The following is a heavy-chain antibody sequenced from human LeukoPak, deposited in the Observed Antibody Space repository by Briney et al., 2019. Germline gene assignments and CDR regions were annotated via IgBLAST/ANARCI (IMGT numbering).Heavy chain of an antibody. CDR2: INSDGSST. CDR1: GFTFSSYD. CDR3: ARVDTAMVGYFQH. D-gene: IGHD5-18*01. Sequence: GGSLRLSCAASGFTFSSYDMHWVRQAPGKGLVWVSRINSDGSSTSYADSVKGRFTISRDNAKNTLYLQMNSLRAEDTAVYYCARVDTAMVGYFQHWGQGTLVTVSS. J-gene: IGHJ1*01. V-gene: IGHV3-74*01.